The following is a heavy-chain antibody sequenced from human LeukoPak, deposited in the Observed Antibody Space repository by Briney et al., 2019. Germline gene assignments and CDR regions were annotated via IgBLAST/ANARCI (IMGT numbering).Heavy chain of an antibody. CDR2: ISYDGNVK. V-gene: IGHV3-30*04. CDR3: ARLSSGWYKSDYYYGMDV. CDR1: GFTFRSYA. J-gene: IGHJ6*02. D-gene: IGHD6-19*01. Sequence: GGSLRLSCAASGFTFRSYAIHWVRQALGKGLEWVAFISYDGNVKYYADSVKGRFSISRDNSKNTLSLQMNSLRAEDTAVYYCARLSSGWYKSDYYYGMDVWGQGTTVTVSS.